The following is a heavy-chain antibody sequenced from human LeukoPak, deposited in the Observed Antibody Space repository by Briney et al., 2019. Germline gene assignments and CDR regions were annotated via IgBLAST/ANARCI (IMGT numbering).Heavy chain of an antibody. CDR2: IYYSGST. CDR3: ARGPYDFWSGYYRGLYYYGMDV. V-gene: IGHV4-59*01. J-gene: IGHJ6*02. Sequence: SETLSLTCAVYGGSFSGYYWSWIRQPPGKGLEWIGYIYYSGSTNYNPSLKSRVTISVDTSKNQFSLKLSSVTAADTAVYYCARGPYDFWSGYYRGLYYYGMDVWGQGTTVTVSS. D-gene: IGHD3-3*01. CDR1: GGSFSGYY.